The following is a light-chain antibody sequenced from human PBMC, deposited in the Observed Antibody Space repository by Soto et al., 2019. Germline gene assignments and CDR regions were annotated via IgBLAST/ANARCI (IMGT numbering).Light chain of an antibody. J-gene: IGKJ5*01. CDR2: DTS. CDR1: QDISNS. Sequence: DIQMTQSPSSLSASVGDRVTITCQASQDISNSLNWYQQKPGKAPKLLIYDTSNLETGVPSRFSGSGSGTDFTFTISSLQPEDIATYYCQQYDNFITFGQGTRLEIK. CDR3: QQYDNFIT. V-gene: IGKV1-33*01.